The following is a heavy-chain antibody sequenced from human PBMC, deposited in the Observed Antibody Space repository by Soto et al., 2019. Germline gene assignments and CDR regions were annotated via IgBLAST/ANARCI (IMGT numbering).Heavy chain of an antibody. V-gene: IGHV4-59*01. CDR1: GGSSSSYY. D-gene: IGHD2-15*01. CDR2: IFYSGST. J-gene: IGHJ2*01. CDR3: ARVRQDILVVGNWYFDL. Sequence: PSETLSLTCTVSGGSSSSYYWSWIRQPPGEGLEWIGYIFYSGSTNYNPSLNSRVTISIDTSKNQFSLRLSSVTTADTAVYYCARVRQDILVVGNWYFDLWGRGTLVTVSS.